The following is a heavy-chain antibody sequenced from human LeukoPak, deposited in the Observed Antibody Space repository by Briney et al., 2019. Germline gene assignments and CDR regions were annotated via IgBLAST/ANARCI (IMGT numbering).Heavy chain of an antibody. D-gene: IGHD6-13*01. V-gene: IGHV1-46*03. CDR1: GYTFTSYY. CDR2: INPSGGST. J-gene: IGHJ4*02. Sequence: ASVKVSCKVSGYTFTSYYMHWVRQAPGQGLEWMGIINPSGGSTTYAQKFQGRVTMTRDTSTSTVYMALSSLTPEDTAVYYCARAGYWAASGYATIWGQGTLVTVSS. CDR3: ARAGYWAASGYATI.